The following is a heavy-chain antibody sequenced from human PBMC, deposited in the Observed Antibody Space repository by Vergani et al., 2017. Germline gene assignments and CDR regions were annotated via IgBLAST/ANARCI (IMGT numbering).Heavy chain of an antibody. CDR2: ISSSSSYT. CDR1: GFTFSDYY. J-gene: IGHJ6*02. V-gene: IGHV3-11*06. Sequence: QVQLVESGGGLVKPGGSLRLSCAASGFTFSDYYMSWIRQAPGKGLEWVSYISSSSSYTNYADSVKCRFTISRDNAKNSLYLQMNSLRAEDTAVYYCARDLQLFGVVKDYYYYGMDVWGQGTTVTVS. CDR3: ARDLQLFGVVKDYYYYGMDV. D-gene: IGHD3-3*01.